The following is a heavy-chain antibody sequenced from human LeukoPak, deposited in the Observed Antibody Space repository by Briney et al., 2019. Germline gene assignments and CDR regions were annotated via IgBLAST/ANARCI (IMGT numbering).Heavy chain of an antibody. Sequence: PSQTLSLTCTVSGGSISSGGYYWSWIRQHPGKGLEWIGYIYYSGSTYYNPSLKSRVTISVDTSKNQFSLKLSSVTTADTAVYYCARAGLRLGELSFVVDYWGQGTLVTVSS. CDR1: GGSISSGGYY. CDR2: IYYSGST. V-gene: IGHV4-31*03. D-gene: IGHD3-16*02. J-gene: IGHJ4*02. CDR3: ARAGLRLGELSFVVDY.